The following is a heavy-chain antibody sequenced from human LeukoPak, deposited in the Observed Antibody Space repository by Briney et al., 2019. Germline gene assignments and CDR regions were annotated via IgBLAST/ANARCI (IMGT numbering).Heavy chain of an antibody. CDR1: GYTFINYW. D-gene: IGHD7-27*01. CDR2: IDPTDSYT. Sequence: LGESLRISCQGSGYTFINYWISWVRQMPGKGLEWVGRIDPTDSYTNYSPSFQGHVSISADKSISTAYLQWSSLKGSDTAMYYCARLLTGDDAFDIWGQGTMVTVSS. V-gene: IGHV5-10-1*01. J-gene: IGHJ3*02. CDR3: ARLLTGDDAFDI.